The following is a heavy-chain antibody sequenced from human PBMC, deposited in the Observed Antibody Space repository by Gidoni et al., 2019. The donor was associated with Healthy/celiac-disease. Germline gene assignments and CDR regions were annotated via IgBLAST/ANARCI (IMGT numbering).Heavy chain of an antibody. J-gene: IGHJ4*02. D-gene: IGHD3-22*01. CDR1: GFTFSDYY. Sequence: QVQLVESGGGLVKPGGSLRLSCAASGFTFSDYYMSWIRQAPGKGLEWVSYISSSSSYTNYADSVKGRFTISRDNAKNSLYLQMNSLRAEDTAVYYCARDRISGTDYYDSSGYYPVWGQGTLVTVPS. V-gene: IGHV3-11*05. CDR2: ISSSSSYT. CDR3: ARDRISGTDYYDSSGYYPV.